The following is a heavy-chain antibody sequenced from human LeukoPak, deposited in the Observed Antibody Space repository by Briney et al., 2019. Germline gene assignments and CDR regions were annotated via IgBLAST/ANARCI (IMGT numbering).Heavy chain of an antibody. J-gene: IGHJ4*02. Sequence: ASVKVSCKASGYTFTNYYIHWVRQAPGQGLEWIGIINPGGGSPSYAQKFQGRVTMTRDTSTSTVYMELSGLRSEDTAVYYCVRDSGDSTLVSFDYWGQGTLVSVSS. CDR3: VRDSGDSTLVSFDY. CDR2: INPGGGSP. CDR1: GYTFTNYY. V-gene: IGHV1-46*01. D-gene: IGHD4-17*01.